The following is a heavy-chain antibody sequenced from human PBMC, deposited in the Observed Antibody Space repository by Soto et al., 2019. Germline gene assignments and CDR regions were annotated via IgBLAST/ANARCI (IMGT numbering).Heavy chain of an antibody. V-gene: IGHV3-30*18. J-gene: IGHJ4*02. CDR3: AKASGWYHDY. D-gene: IGHD6-19*01. CDR1: GFTFSSYG. CDR2: ISYDGSNK. Sequence: QVQLVESGGGVVQPGRSLRLSCAASGFTFSSYGMHWVRQAPGKGLEWVAVISYDGSNKYYADSVKGRFTISRDNSKNTLYLQMISLRAEDTAVYYCAKASGWYHDYWGQGTLVTVSS.